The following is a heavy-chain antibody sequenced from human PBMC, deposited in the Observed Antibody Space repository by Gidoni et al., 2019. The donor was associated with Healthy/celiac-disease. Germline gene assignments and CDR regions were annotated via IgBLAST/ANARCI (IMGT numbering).Heavy chain of an antibody. CDR1: GYTFTSYD. CDR2: MNPNSGNT. CDR3: ARETDTAMAYYYYYGMDV. V-gene: IGHV1-8*01. J-gene: IGHJ6*02. Sequence: QVQLVQSGPEVKKPGASVKVSCQASGYTFTSYDINWVRQATVQGLEWMGWMNPNSGNTGYAQKFQGRVTMTRNTSIRTAYMELSSLRSEDTAVYYCARETDTAMAYYYYYGMDVWGQGTTVTVSS. D-gene: IGHD5-18*01.